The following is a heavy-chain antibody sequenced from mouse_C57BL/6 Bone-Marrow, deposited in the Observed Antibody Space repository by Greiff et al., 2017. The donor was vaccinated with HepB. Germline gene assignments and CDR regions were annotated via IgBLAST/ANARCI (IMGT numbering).Heavy chain of an antibody. CDR3: AGPYYYGSSYLDY. CDR1: GYTFTSYW. J-gene: IGHJ2*01. V-gene: IGHV1-7*01. Sequence: VQLVESGAELAKPGASVKLSCKASGYTFTSYWMHWVKQRPGQGLEWIGYINPSSGYTKYNQKFKDKATLTAAKSSSTAYMQLSSLTYEDSAVYYCAGPYYYGSSYLDYWGQGTTLTVSS. CDR2: INPSSGYT. D-gene: IGHD1-1*01.